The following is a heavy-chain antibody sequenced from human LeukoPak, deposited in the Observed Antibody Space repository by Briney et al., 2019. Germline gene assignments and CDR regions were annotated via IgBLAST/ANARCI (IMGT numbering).Heavy chain of an antibody. J-gene: IGHJ4*02. D-gene: IGHD6-19*01. V-gene: IGHV4-34*01. CDR1: GGSFSGYY. Sequence: PSETPSLTCAVYGGSFSGYYWSWIRQPPGKGLEWIGEINHSGSTNYNPSLKSRVTISVDTSKNQFSLKLSSVTAADTAVYYCARDEEYSSGRYTDYWGQGTLVTVSS. CDR2: INHSGST. CDR3: ARDEEYSSGRYTDY.